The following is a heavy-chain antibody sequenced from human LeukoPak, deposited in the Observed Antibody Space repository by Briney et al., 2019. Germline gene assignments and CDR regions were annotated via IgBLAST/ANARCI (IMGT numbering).Heavy chain of an antibody. J-gene: IGHJ4*02. Sequence: SETLSLTCTVSGGSISSSSYYWGWIRQPPGKGLEWIGSIYYSGSTYYNPSLKSRVTISVDTSKNQFSLKLSSVTAADTAVYYCASQYYDYVWGTYRYGYFDYWGQGTLVTVSS. V-gene: IGHV4-39*07. CDR3: ASQYYDYVWGTYRYGYFDY. CDR1: GGSISSSSYY. CDR2: IYYSGST. D-gene: IGHD3-16*02.